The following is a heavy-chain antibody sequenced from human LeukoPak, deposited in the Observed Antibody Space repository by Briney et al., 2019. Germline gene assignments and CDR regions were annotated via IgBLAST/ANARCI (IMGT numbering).Heavy chain of an antibody. Sequence: GGSLRLSCTASGFTFSNEWMSWVRQAPGKGLEWVAIIKHDGSEKYYVESVKGRFTISRDNAKNSLCLQMNSLRAEDTAMYYCARDDSSSWYKDWGQGTLVTVSS. CDR1: GFTFSNEW. CDR3: ARDDSSSWYKD. D-gene: IGHD6-13*01. CDR2: IKHDGSEK. V-gene: IGHV3-7*01. J-gene: IGHJ4*02.